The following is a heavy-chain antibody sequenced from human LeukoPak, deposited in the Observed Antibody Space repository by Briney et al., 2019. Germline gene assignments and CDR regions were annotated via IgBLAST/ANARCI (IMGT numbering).Heavy chain of an antibody. Sequence: SQTLSLTCAISGDSVFSNSAAWNWIRQSPSRGLEWLGRTYYRSKWYTEYAVSVKSRVTINPDTSKNQFSLHLNSVTPEDTAVYYCARRLTQYDCFDPWGQGILVTVSS. D-gene: IGHD2-2*01. CDR2: TYYRSKWYT. CDR1: GDSVFSNSAA. V-gene: IGHV6-1*01. J-gene: IGHJ5*02. CDR3: ARRLTQYDCFDP.